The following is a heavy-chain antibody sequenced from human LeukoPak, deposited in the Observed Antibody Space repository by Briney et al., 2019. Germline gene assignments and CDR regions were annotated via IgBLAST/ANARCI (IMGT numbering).Heavy chain of an antibody. J-gene: IGHJ4*02. CDR3: ARDGSGWDYDY. Sequence: PSETLSLTCTVSGGSVSSGSYYWSWIRQPPGKGLEWIGYIYYSGSTNYNPSLKSRVTISVDTSKNQFSLKLSSVTAADTAVYYCARDGSGWDYDYWGQGTLVTVSS. CDR2: IYYSGST. CDR1: GGSVSSGSYY. D-gene: IGHD6-19*01. V-gene: IGHV4-61*01.